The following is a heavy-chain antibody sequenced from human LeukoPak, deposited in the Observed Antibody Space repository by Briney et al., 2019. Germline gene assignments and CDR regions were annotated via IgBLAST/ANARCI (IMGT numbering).Heavy chain of an antibody. D-gene: IGHD2-15*01. CDR3: ARERMMGYNRFDP. CDR1: GFTFSSYE. Sequence: PGGSLRPSCAASGFTFSSYEMNWVRQAPGKGLEWVSYISSSGSTIYYADSVKGRFTISRDNAKNSLYLQTNSLRAEDTAVYYCARERMMGYNRFDPWGQGTLVTVSS. V-gene: IGHV3-48*03. CDR2: ISSSGSTI. J-gene: IGHJ5*02.